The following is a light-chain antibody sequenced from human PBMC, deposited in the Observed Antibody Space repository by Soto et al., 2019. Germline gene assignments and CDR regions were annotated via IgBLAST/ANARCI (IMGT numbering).Light chain of an antibody. Sequence: QSALTRPASVSGSPGQSITISCTGTSSDVGVYNYVSWYQHHPGKAPKLMIYEVSYRPSGVSNRFSGSKSGNTASLTISGLQAEDEADYYCSSYTSSSTYVFGTGTKLTVL. CDR2: EVS. J-gene: IGLJ1*01. V-gene: IGLV2-14*01. CDR1: SSDVGVYNY. CDR3: SSYTSSSTYV.